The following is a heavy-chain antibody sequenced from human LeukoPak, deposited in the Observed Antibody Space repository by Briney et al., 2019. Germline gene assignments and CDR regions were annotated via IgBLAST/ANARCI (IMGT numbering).Heavy chain of an antibody. V-gene: IGHV3-20*04. CDR3: ARDSEYSSSFAFDI. CDR2: INWNGGST. CDR1: GFTFDDYG. D-gene: IGHD6-13*01. J-gene: IGHJ3*02. Sequence: GGSLRLSCAASGFTFDDYGMSWVRQAPGKGLEWVSGINWNGGSTGYADSVKGRFTISRDNAKNSLYLQMNSLRAEDTALYYCARDSEYSSSFAFDIWGQGTMLTVSS.